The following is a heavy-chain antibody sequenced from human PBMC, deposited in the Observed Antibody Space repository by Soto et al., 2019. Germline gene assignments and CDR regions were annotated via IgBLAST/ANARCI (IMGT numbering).Heavy chain of an antibody. V-gene: IGHV3-30*04. CDR3: ARDPTYYDTKGDY. CDR2: ISYDGSNK. J-gene: IGHJ4*02. CDR1: GFTFSSYA. D-gene: IGHD3-9*01. Sequence: QVQLVESGGGVVQPGRSLRLSCAASGFTFSSYAMHWVRQAPGKGLEWVAVISYDGSNKYYADSVKGRFTISRDNSKNTLYLQMNSLRAEDTAVYYCARDPTYYDTKGDYWGQGTLVTVSS.